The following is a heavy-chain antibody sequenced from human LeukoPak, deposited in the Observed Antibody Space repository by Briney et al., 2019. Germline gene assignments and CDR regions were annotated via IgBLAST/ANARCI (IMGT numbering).Heavy chain of an antibody. J-gene: IGHJ3*02. CDR1: GFTFSSYS. Sequence: GGSLRLSCAASGFTFSSYSMNWVRQAPGKGLEWVSSISSSSSYIYYTDSVKGRFTISRDNAKKSLYLQMNSLRAEDTAVYYCAKGRPGAFDIWGQGTMVTVSS. V-gene: IGHV3-21*04. CDR3: AKGRPGAFDI. CDR2: ISSSSSYI.